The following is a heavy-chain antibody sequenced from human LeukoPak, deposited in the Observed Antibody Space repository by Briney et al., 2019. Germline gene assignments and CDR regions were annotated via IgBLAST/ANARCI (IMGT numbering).Heavy chain of an antibody. V-gene: IGHV3-23*01. CDR2: ISGNGGNT. J-gene: IGHJ4*02. D-gene: IGHD4-17*01. CDR1: GFTFSSYA. Sequence: GGSLRLSCAASGFTFSSYAMTWVRQAPGKGLEWVSTISGNGGNTYYADSVKGRFTISRDNSKNTLYLQMNSLRVEDTAVYSGAPPKGGHDYGDYGRSQGGQGTLVTVSS. CDR3: APPKGGHDYGDYGRSQ.